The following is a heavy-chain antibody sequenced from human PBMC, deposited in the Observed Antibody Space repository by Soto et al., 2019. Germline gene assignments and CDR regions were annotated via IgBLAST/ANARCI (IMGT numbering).Heavy chain of an antibody. CDR2: AHHSGRT. D-gene: IGHD2-2*01. Sequence: SETLSLTCTVSGDSISSSNWWNWVRQSPGKGLEWIGEAHHSGRTNYNPSFKSRVTISVDRSQKQVSLKLNSVTAADTALYYCARSEDQALDYWGQGTLVTVSS. CDR3: ARSEDQALDY. CDR1: GDSISSSNW. J-gene: IGHJ4*02. V-gene: IGHV4-4*02.